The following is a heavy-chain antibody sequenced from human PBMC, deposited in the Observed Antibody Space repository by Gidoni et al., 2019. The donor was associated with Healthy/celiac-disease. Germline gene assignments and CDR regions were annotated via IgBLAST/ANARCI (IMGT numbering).Heavy chain of an antibody. J-gene: IGHJ5*02. V-gene: IGHV4-31*03. D-gene: IGHD1-7*01. CDR2: IYYRGST. CDR3: ARGVAGTTGGWFDP. Sequence: HVQLEELGPGLVEPSQALSLTCTFSGGSISSGGYYWSWIRQHPGKGLELIGYIYYRGSTYYNPSLKSRVTISVDTSKNQFSLKLSSVTAAGTAVYYCARGVAGTTGGWFDPWGQGTLVTVSS. CDR1: GGSISSGGYY.